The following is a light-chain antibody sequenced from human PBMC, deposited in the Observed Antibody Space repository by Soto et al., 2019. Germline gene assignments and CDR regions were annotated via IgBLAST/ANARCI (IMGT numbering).Light chain of an antibody. CDR3: CSYTGSLTLL. CDR2: GHN. V-gene: IGLV1-44*01. CDR1: SSNIGSNV. Sequence: QSVLTQPPSVSGTPGQRVTISCAGSSSNIGSNVVNWYQHLPGRAPKLLIYGHNQRPSGVPDRFSGSKSGNTASLTISGLQAEDEADYYCCSYTGSLTLLFGGGTKLTVL. J-gene: IGLJ2*01.